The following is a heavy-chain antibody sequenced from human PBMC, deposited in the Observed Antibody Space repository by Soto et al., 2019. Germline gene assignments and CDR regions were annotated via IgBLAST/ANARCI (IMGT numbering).Heavy chain of an antibody. V-gene: IGHV3-74*01. CDR1: GFTFSSYW. CDR2: INSDGSST. Sequence: GGSLRLSCAASGFTFSSYWMHWVRQAPGKGLVWVSRINSDGSSTTYADSAKGRFTISRDNARNTLYLQMNSLRAEDTAVYFCARGLSIPVAGTLYYYYMDVWAKGTTVTVSS. J-gene: IGHJ6*03. CDR3: ARGLSIPVAGTLYYYYMDV. D-gene: IGHD6-19*01.